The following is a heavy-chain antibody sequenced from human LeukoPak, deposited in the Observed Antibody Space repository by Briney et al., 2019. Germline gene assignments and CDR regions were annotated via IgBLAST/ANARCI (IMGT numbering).Heavy chain of an antibody. Sequence: PGGSLRLSCAASGFTFSGSAMHWVRQASGKGLEWVGRIRSKANSYATAYAASVKGRFTISRDDSKNTAYLQMNSLKTEDTAVYYCTSPQYGSGSNTDYWGQGTLVTVSS. J-gene: IGHJ4*02. CDR2: IRSKANSYAT. CDR1: GFTFSGSA. D-gene: IGHD3-10*01. CDR3: TSPQYGSGSNTDY. V-gene: IGHV3-73*01.